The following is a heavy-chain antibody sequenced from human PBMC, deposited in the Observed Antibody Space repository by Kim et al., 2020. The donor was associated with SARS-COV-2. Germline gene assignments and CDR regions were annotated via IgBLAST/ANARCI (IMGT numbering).Heavy chain of an antibody. CDR2: IYYSGST. V-gene: IGHV4-59*08. CDR3: ARATGKAFDY. D-gene: IGHD7-27*01. J-gene: IGHJ4*02. CDR1: GGSISSYY. Sequence: SETLSLTCTVSGGSISSYYWSWIRQPPGKGLEWIGYIYYSGSTNYNPSLKSRVTISVDTSKNQFSLKLSSVTAADTAVYYCARATGKAFDYWGQGTLVTVSS.